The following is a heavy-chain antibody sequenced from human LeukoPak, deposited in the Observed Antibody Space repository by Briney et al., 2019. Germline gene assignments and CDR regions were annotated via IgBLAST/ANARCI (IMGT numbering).Heavy chain of an antibody. Sequence: SETLSLTCAVYGGSFSGYYWSWIRQPPGKGLEWIGEINHSGSTNYNPSLKSRVTISVDTSKNQFSRKLSSVTAADTAVYYCAFGGVIGPDYWGQGTLVTVSS. D-gene: IGHD3-16*02. J-gene: IGHJ4*02. CDR3: AFGGVIGPDY. CDR1: GGSFSGYY. CDR2: INHSGST. V-gene: IGHV4-34*01.